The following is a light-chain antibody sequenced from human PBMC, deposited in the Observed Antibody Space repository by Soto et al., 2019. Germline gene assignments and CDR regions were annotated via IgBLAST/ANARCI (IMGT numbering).Light chain of an antibody. CDR2: AAS. CDR3: QQLNSYPPMYT. J-gene: IGKJ2*01. CDR1: QGISSY. Sequence: DIQLTQSPSFLSASVGDRVTITCRASQGISSYLAWYQQKPGKAPKLLIYAASTLQSGVPSRFCXSGSGTEFTLTISSLQPEDFATYYCQQLNSYPPMYTFGQGTKLEIK. V-gene: IGKV1-9*01.